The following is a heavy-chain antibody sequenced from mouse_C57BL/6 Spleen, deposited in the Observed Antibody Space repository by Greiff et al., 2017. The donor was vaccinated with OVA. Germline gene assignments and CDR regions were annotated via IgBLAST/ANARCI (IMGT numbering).Heavy chain of an antibody. CDR1: GYTFTSYW. J-gene: IGHJ3*01. Sequence: QVQLQQSGTELVKPGASVKLSCKASGYTFTSYWMHWVKQRPGQGLEWIGNINPSNGGTNYNEKFKSKATLTVDKSSSTAYMQLSSLTSDDSAVYYCASPIYDGYYAAFAYWGQGTLVTVSA. V-gene: IGHV1-53*01. CDR3: ASPIYDGYYAAFAY. CDR2: INPSNGGT. D-gene: IGHD2-3*01.